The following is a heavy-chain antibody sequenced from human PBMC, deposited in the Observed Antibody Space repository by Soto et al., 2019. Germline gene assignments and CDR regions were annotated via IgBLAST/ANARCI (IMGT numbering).Heavy chain of an antibody. D-gene: IGHD2-21*02. J-gene: IGHJ4*02. V-gene: IGHV1-46*01. Sequence: QVQLMQSGAEVKKPGASVKVSCKASGDTFTDYYIHWVRQAPGQGLEWMGTVNPSGGHTTYAQHFLGRVTXTXXXSXSTLYMELTSLTSDDTAIYYCARGGHVVVVTAALDYWGQGTMVTVS. CDR3: ARGGHVVVVTAALDY. CDR1: GDTFTDYY. CDR2: VNPSGGHT.